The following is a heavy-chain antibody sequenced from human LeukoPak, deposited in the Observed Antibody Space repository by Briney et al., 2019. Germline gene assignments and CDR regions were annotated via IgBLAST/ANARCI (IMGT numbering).Heavy chain of an antibody. V-gene: IGHV1-18*01. CDR1: GYTFTSYG. CDR3: VRVSSSRGKLDAFDI. Sequence: ASVKVSCKASGYTFTSYGISWVRQAPGQELVCLGWTNTYNGNTNYAQNFQGRVTMTIDTSTNTAYMELRSLRSDDTAVYYCVRVSSSRGKLDAFDIWGQGTMVTVSS. CDR2: TNTYNGNT. D-gene: IGHD6-6*01. J-gene: IGHJ3*02.